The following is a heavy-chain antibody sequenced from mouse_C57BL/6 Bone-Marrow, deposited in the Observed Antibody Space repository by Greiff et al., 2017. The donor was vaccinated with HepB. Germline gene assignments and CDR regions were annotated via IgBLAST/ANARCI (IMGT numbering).Heavy chain of an antibody. CDR2: ISDGGSYT. D-gene: IGHD3-2*02. J-gene: IGHJ3*01. CDR1: GFTFSSYA. CDR3: ARARDSSGYSQFAY. Sequence: EVMLVESGGGLVKPGGSLKLSCAASGFTFSSYAMSWVRQTPEKRLEWVATISDGGSYTYYPDNVKGRFTISRDNAKNNLYLQVSHLKSEDTAMYYCARARDSSGYSQFAYWGEGTLVTVSA. V-gene: IGHV5-4*03.